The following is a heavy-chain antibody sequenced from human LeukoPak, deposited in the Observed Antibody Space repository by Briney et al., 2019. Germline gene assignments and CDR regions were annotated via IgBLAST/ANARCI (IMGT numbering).Heavy chain of an antibody. CDR3: AADRISSGPYYYYMDV. V-gene: IGHV1-58*02. J-gene: IGHJ6*03. Sequence: SVKVSCKASGFTFTSSAMQWVRQARGQRREWIGWIVVGNGNTNYAQKFQERVTITRDMSTSTAYMELSSLRSEDTAVYYCAADRISSGPYYYYMDVWGKGTTVTVSS. CDR2: IVVGNGNT. D-gene: IGHD6-19*01. CDR1: GFTFTSSA.